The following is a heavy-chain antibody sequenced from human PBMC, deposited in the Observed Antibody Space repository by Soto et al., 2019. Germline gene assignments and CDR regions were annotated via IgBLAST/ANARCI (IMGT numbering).Heavy chain of an antibody. D-gene: IGHD3-22*01. CDR1: GFTFSSYA. Sequence: GGSLRLSCAASGFTFSSYAMSWVRQAPGKGLEWVSAISGSGGSTYYADSVKGRFTISRDNSKNTLYLQMNSLRAEDTAVYYCVGGRGTMIVVVTRPTHDAFDIWGQGTMVTVSS. CDR2: ISGSGGST. J-gene: IGHJ3*02. V-gene: IGHV3-23*01. CDR3: VGGRGTMIVVVTRPTHDAFDI.